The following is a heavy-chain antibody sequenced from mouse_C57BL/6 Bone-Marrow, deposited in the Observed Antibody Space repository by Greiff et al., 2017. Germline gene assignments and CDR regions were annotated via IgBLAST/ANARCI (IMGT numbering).Heavy chain of an antibody. CDR3: VYDGYPYWYFDV. J-gene: IGHJ1*03. V-gene: IGHV1-54*01. D-gene: IGHD2-3*01. CDR1: GYAFTNYL. CDR2: INPGSGGT. Sequence: VQGVESGAELVRPGTSVKVSCKASGYAFTNYLIEWVKQRPGQGLEWIGVINPGSGGTNYNEKFKGKATLTADKSASTAYMQLSSLTSEDSAVYFCVYDGYPYWYFDVWGTGTTVTVSS.